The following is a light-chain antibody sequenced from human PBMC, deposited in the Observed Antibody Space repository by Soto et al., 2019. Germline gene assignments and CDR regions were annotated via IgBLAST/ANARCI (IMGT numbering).Light chain of an antibody. J-gene: IGKJ4*01. V-gene: IGKV3-20*01. CDR3: QQYGSSPRLT. CDR2: GAS. Sequence: EIVLTQSPGTLSLSPGERATLSCRASQSVSSSYLAWYQQKPGQAPRLLIYGASSRATGIPDRFSGSGSGTYFTLTIRRLEPEDFAVYYCQQYGSSPRLTFGGGTKVEIK. CDR1: QSVSSSY.